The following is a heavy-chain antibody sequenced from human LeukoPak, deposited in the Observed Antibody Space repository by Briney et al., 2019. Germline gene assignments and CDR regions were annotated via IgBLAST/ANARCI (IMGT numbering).Heavy chain of an antibody. D-gene: IGHD2-21*01. V-gene: IGHV3-21*01. CDR2: IISSSSYI. CDR3: ARGDHATSLWWFGPTGYWFDP. J-gene: IGHJ5*02. Sequence: GGSLRLSCAASGFTFSSYSMNWVRQAPGSGLEWVSSIISSSSYIYYADSVKGRFTISRDNAKNSLYLQMNSLRAEDTAVYYCARGDHATSLWWFGPTGYWFDPWGQGTLVTVSS. CDR1: GFTFSSYS.